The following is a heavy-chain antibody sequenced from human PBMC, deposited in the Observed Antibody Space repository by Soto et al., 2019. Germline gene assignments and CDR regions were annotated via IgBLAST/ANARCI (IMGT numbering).Heavy chain of an antibody. J-gene: IGHJ4*02. CDR2: ITDTGGDT. CDR1: KFTFGSRA. D-gene: IGHD3-10*01. CDR3: ARGSTDSYPGSRIFDF. V-gene: IGHV3-23*01. Sequence: GGSLRLSCAASKFTFGSRAMSWVRQAPGEGLEWVSTITDTGGDTKYADSVRGRFTMSRDNSKKTLYLQMNSLRVEDSAIYYCARGSTDSYPGSRIFDFWGRGTLVTVSS.